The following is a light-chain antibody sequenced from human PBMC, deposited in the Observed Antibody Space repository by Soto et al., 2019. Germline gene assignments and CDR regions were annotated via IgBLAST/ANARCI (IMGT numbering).Light chain of an antibody. Sequence: QSSLTQPRSVSGSPGQAVTISCTGTSSNIGDYNYVSWYQQHPGKAPQLIIYGVTKRPSGVPDRFSGSKSDNTASLTISGLQAEDEADYYCCSYAATNTFLFGTGTKVTVL. J-gene: IGLJ1*01. V-gene: IGLV2-11*01. CDR3: CSYAATNTFL. CDR1: SSNIGDYNY. CDR2: GVT.